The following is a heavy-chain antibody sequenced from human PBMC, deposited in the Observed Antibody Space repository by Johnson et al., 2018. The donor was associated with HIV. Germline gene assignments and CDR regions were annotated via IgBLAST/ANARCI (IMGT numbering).Heavy chain of an antibody. V-gene: IGHV3-30-3*01. Sequence: QVQLVESGGGVVQPGRSLRLSCAASEFTFSNYAIHWVRQAPGKGLEWVAVISYDGSNKYYADSVKGRFTISRDNSKNTLYLQMNSLRAEDTAVYYCAKGQWLDAFDIWGQGTMVTVSS. J-gene: IGHJ3*02. CDR3: AKGQWLDAFDI. D-gene: IGHD6-19*01. CDR1: EFTFSNYA. CDR2: ISYDGSNK.